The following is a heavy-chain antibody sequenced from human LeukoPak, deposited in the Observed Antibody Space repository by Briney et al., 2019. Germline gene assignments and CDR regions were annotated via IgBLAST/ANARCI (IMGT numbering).Heavy chain of an antibody. CDR1: GDSISGGDW. CDR2: IHHGGST. Sequence: PSGTLSLTCAVSGDSISGGDWWSWWVRQPPGKGLEWIGEIHHGGSTNYHPSLKSRVTMSVDKPKNQFSLQLNSVTAADTAVYYCALARDYRSGPWGQGTLVTVSS. D-gene: IGHD4/OR15-4a*01. J-gene: IGHJ5*02. CDR3: ALARDYRSGP. V-gene: IGHV4-4*02.